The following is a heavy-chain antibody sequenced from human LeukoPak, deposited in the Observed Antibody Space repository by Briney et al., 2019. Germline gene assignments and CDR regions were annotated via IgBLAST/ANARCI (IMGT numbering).Heavy chain of an antibody. D-gene: IGHD1-26*01. CDR1: GFIFSTYS. V-gene: IGHV3-21*04. J-gene: IGHJ4*02. Sequence: GGSLRLSCTASGFIFSTYSMIWVRQAPGKGLEWVSSISSGSSNIYYADSVKGRFTISRDNAQNSLYLQMNSLRGEDTAVYYCARWPVGATKYYFDYWGQGTLVTVSS. CDR3: ARWPVGATKYYFDY. CDR2: ISSGSSNI.